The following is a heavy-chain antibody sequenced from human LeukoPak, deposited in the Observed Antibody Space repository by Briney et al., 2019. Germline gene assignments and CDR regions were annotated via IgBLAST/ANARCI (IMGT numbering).Heavy chain of an antibody. D-gene: IGHD3-9*01. CDR1: GGSFSGYY. J-gene: IGHJ4*02. Sequence: SETLSLTCAVYGGSFSGYYWSWIRHPPGQGLDRIGEINHSGSTNYNPSLKSRVTISVDTSKNQFSLKLSSVTAADTAVYYCARGRLMYYDILTGYSIFDYWGQGTLVTVSS. CDR3: ARGRLMYYDILTGYSIFDY. CDR2: INHSGST. V-gene: IGHV4-34*01.